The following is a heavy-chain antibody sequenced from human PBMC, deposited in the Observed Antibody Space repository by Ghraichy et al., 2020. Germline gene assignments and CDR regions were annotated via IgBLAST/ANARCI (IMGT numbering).Heavy chain of an antibody. CDR2: AYYSGST. CDR3: ARSSNRLSSSWWGSFDY. CDR1: GGSISSGSYY. J-gene: IGHJ4*02. Sequence: SETLSLTCTVSGGSISSGSYYWSWIRQPPGKGLEWIGYAYYSGSTNYNPSLKTRVTISVDTSKNQFSLKLSSVTAADTAVYYCARSSNRLSSSWWGSFDYWGQGTLVTVSS. D-gene: IGHD6-13*01. V-gene: IGHV4-61*01.